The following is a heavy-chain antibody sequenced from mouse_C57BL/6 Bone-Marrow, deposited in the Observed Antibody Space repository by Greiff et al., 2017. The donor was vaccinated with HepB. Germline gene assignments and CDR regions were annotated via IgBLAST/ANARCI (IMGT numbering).Heavy chain of an antibody. CDR1: GFTFSSYG. D-gene: IGHD3-1*01. Sequence: EVQVVESGGDLVKPGGSLKLSCAASGFTFSSYGMSWVRQTPDKRLEWVATISSGGSYTYYPDSVKGRFTISRDNAKNTLYLQMSSLTSEDTAMYYCARPGYVAWFAYWGQGTLVTVSA. V-gene: IGHV5-6*01. CDR3: ARPGYVAWFAY. CDR2: ISSGGSYT. J-gene: IGHJ3*01.